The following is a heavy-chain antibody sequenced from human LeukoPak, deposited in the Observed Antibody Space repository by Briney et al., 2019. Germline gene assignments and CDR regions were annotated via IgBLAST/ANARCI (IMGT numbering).Heavy chain of an antibody. CDR3: ARATGYDATFDY. D-gene: IGHD6-13*01. CDR1: GFTFSNSW. CDR2: INEDGSEK. J-gene: IGHJ4*02. V-gene: IGHV3-7*02. Sequence: PGGSLRLSCAVSGFTFSNSWMTWVRQAPARGLEWVAHINEDGSEKYYVDSVTGRFSISRDNTKNSLYLQMSSLRAEDTAVYFCARATGYDATFDYWGQETLVTVSS.